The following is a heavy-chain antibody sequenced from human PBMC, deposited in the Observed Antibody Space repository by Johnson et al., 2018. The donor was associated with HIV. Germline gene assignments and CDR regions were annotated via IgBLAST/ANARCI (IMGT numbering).Heavy chain of an antibody. D-gene: IGHD5-24*01. CDR1: GFTVSSNY. V-gene: IGHV3-53*01. Sequence: VQLVESGGGLVQPGRSMRLSCAASGFTVSSNYMSWVRQAPGKGLEWVSVIYSGGSTYYADSVKGRFTISRDNSKNTLYLQMNSLRAEDTAVYYCARDRDGQHWRSGFDIWGQGTMVTVSS. J-gene: IGHJ3*02. CDR3: ARDRDGQHWRSGFDI. CDR2: IYSGGST.